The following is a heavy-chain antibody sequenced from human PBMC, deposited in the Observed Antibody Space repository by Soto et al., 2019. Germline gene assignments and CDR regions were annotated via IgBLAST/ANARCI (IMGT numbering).Heavy chain of an antibody. Sequence: SVKVSCKASGGTFSSYAISWVRQAPGQGLEWMGGIIPIFGTANYAQKFQGRVTITADESTSTAYMELSSLRSDDTAVYFCAKDRDFWTGSGIDYWGQGTLVTVSS. D-gene: IGHD3-3*01. CDR1: GGTFSSYA. CDR3: AKDRDFWTGSGIDY. V-gene: IGHV1-69*13. CDR2: IIPIFGTA. J-gene: IGHJ4*02.